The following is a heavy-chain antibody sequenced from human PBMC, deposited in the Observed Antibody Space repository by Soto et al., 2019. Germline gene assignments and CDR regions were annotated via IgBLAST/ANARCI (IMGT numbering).Heavy chain of an antibody. CDR1: GFTFSRYW. Sequence: EVQVVESGGGLVQPGGSLRLSCAASGFTFSRYWMHWVRQVPGKGLVWVSRINIEGTSATYADSVKGRFNISRDNARNTIFLQMNSLRAEDSAVYYCAAGLLPGISGTTLNPWGQGNLVSVCS. CDR2: INIEGTSA. D-gene: IGHD1-7*01. J-gene: IGHJ5*02. CDR3: AAGLLPGISGTTLNP. V-gene: IGHV3-74*01.